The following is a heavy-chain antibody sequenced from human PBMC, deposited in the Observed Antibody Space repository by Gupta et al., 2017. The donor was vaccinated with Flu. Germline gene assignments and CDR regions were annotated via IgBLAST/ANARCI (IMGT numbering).Heavy chain of an antibody. CDR3: AKIPMWFGESSDL. V-gene: IGHV3-23*01. J-gene: IGHJ5*02. CDR2: ITSSGGAT. D-gene: IGHD3-10*01. Sequence: AMSWVRQAPRKGLEWVASITSSGGATYYADAVRGHFTISRDNSKNTLYLQMDDLRAEDTATYYCAKIPMWFGESSDLWGQGVLVTVSS. CDR1: A.